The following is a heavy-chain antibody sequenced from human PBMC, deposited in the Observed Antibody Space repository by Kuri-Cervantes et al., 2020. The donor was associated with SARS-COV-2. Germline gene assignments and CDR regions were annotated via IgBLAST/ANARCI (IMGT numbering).Heavy chain of an antibody. CDR3: ARGAAVAGTELDY. Sequence: GESLKISCAASGFTFSSYWMHWVRQAPGKGLVWVSRINSDGSSTNYADSVKGRFTISRDNSKNTLYLQMSSLRAEDTAVYYCARGAAVAGTELDYWGQGTLVTVSS. V-gene: IGHV3-74*01. J-gene: IGHJ4*02. CDR1: GFTFSSYW. D-gene: IGHD6-19*01. CDR2: INSDGSST.